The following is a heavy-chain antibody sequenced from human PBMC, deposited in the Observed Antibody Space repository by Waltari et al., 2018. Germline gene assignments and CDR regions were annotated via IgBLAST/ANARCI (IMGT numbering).Heavy chain of an antibody. V-gene: IGHV1-24*01. CDR2: FEPEDGET. Sequence: QVQLVQSGAEVKKPGASVKVSCKVSGYTLTELSMHWVRQAPGKGLEWMGGFEPEDGETIYAQKCQGRVTMTEDTSTDTAYMELSSLRSEDTAVYYCATRSITMVRGVGDDAFDIWGQGTMVTVSS. D-gene: IGHD3-10*01. J-gene: IGHJ3*02. CDR3: ATRSITMVRGVGDDAFDI. CDR1: GYTLTELS.